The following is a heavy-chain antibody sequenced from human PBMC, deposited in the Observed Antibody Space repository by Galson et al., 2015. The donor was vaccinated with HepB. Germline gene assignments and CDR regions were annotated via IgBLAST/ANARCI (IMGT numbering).Heavy chain of an antibody. CDR1: GGSISNYY. CDR2: INYRGRA. CDR3: ARCVYASAWYRWVGFHY. J-gene: IGHJ4*02. Sequence: ETLSLTCTVSGGSISNYYWSWVRQSPGKGLEWVGYINYRGRADYNPSLKGRDTISVDTSKDQFSLNLNSATAADTAVYYCARCVYASAWYRWVGFHYWGQGILVTVSS. V-gene: IGHV4-59*08. D-gene: IGHD6-19*01.